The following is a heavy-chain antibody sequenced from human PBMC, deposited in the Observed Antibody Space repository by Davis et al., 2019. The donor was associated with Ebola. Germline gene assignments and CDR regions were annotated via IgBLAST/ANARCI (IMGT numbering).Heavy chain of an antibody. J-gene: IGHJ4*02. CDR2: IWPDGSQK. CDR1: GFSFTPYG. V-gene: IGHV3-33*01. Sequence: GESLKISCAAFGFSFTPYGMNWVRQAPGKGLEWVAYIWPDGSQKSDADSVRGRLTISRDNAKNTVYMELKNLRGEDTAVYYCVRDGPHYDLDYWGRGTLVTVSS. D-gene: IGHD5-12*01. CDR3: VRDGPHYDLDY.